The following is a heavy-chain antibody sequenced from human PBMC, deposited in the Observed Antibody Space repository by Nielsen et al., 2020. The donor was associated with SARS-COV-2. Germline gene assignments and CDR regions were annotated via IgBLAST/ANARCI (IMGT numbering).Heavy chain of an antibody. CDR3: ARVMTTVTKWDYYYYYMDV. D-gene: IGHD4-17*01. V-gene: IGHV4-39*01. Sequence: PGKGLEWIGNISYSGRTYYNPSLKSRVTISVDTSKNQFSLKLSSVTAADTAVYYCARVMTTVTKWDYYYYYMDVWGKGTTVTVSS. CDR2: ISYSGRT. J-gene: IGHJ6*03.